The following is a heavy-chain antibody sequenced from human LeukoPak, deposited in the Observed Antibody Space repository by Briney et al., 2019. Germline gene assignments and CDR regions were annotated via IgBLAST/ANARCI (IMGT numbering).Heavy chain of an antibody. CDR1: GGSFSGYY. V-gene: IGHV4-34*01. D-gene: IGHD6-19*01. J-gene: IGHJ3*02. CDR2: INHSGST. CDR3: ARGPGLRAFDI. Sequence: SETLSLTCAVYGGSFSGYYWSWIRQPPGKGLEWIGEINHSGSTNYNPSLKSRVTISVDTSKNQFSLKLSSVTAADTAVYYCARGPGLRAFDIWDQGTMVTVSS.